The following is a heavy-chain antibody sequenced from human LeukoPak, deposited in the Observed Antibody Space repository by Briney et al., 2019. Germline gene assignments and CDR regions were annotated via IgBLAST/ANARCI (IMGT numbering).Heavy chain of an antibody. V-gene: IGHV1-24*01. CDR2: FDPEDGET. Sequence: ASVTVSCKVSGYTLTELSMHWVRQAPGKGREWTGGFDPEDGETIYAQKFQGRVTMPKDTSTDTAYMELSSLRSEDTAVYYCATKGADGDWFDPWGQGTLVTVSS. CDR1: GYTLTELS. D-gene: IGHD4-17*01. CDR3: ATKGADGDWFDP. J-gene: IGHJ5*02.